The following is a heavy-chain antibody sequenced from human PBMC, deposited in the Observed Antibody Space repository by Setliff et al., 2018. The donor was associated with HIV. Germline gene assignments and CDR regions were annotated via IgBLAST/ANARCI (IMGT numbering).Heavy chain of an antibody. V-gene: IGHV4-39*07. Sequence: SETLSLTCTVSGGSMSGSSYYWGWIRQPPGKGLEWIGEINHSGSTNYNPSLKSRLTISTDASKNQFSLKLSSVTTADTAVYYCARATATWLVDNWGQGTLVTVSS. CDR3: ARATATWLVDN. J-gene: IGHJ4*02. D-gene: IGHD2-15*01. CDR2: INHSGST. CDR1: GGSMSGSSYY.